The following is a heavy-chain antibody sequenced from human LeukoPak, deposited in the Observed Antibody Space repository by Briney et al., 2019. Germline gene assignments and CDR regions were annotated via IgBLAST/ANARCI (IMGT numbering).Heavy chain of an antibody. J-gene: IGHJ4*02. CDR3: ARVYYYASGTYWTPSDY. CDR1: GFTFTSHW. Sequence: HPGGSLRLSCASSGFTFTSHWMTWVRQAPGKGLEWVANIKQDGSEKYYVDSVKGRFTISRDNAKNSLYLQMNSLRAEDTAVYYCARVYYYASGTYWTPSDYWGQGTLVTVSS. D-gene: IGHD3-10*01. V-gene: IGHV3-7*05. CDR2: IKQDGSEK.